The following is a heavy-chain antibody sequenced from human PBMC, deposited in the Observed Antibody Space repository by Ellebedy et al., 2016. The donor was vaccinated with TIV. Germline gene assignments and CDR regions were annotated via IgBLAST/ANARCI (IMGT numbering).Heavy chain of an antibody. Sequence: MPSETLSLTCTVSGFSISSGSYWGWIRQPPGKGLEWIGSIYRGGSTYQNPSLKSRVTISVDTSKNQFSLNLTSVTAADTAVYYCAREELGAGSTSITVAYWGQGTLVTVSS. V-gene: IGHV4-38-2*02. D-gene: IGHD1-26*01. CDR1: GFSISSGSY. CDR3: AREELGAGSTSITVAY. CDR2: IYRGGST. J-gene: IGHJ4*02.